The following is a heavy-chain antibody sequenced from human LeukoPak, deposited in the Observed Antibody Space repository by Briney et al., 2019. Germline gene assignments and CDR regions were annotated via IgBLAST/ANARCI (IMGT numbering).Heavy chain of an antibody. V-gene: IGHV4-4*02. D-gene: IGHD2-2*01. CDR1: GGSISSSNW. CDR2: IYHSGST. Sequence: SGTLSLTCAVSGGSISSSNWWSWVRQPPGKGLQWIGEIYHSGSTNYKPSLKSRVTISVDKSKNQFSLKLSSVTAADTAVYYCARDAGCSSTSCYEVAFDIWGRGTMVTVSS. J-gene: IGHJ3*02. CDR3: ARDAGCSSTSCYEVAFDI.